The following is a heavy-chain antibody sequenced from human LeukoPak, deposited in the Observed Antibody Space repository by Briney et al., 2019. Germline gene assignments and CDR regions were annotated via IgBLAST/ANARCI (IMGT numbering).Heavy chain of an antibody. J-gene: IGHJ4*02. CDR2: IYSGGST. D-gene: IGHD3-10*01. V-gene: IGHV3-53*04. CDR1: GFTVSSNY. CDR3: ARVSSGSYYI. Sequence: PGGSLRLSCAASGFTVSSNYMSWVRQAPGKGLEWVSVIYSGGSTYYADSVKGRFTISRHNAKNTLYLQMNSLRAEDTAVYYCARVSSGSYYIWGQGTLVTVSS.